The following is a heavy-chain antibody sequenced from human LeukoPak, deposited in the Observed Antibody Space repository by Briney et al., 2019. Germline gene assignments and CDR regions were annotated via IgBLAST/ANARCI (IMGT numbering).Heavy chain of an antibody. V-gene: IGHV3-30-3*01. CDR2: ISYDGSNK. CDR1: GFTFSSYA. J-gene: IGHJ4*02. Sequence: PGRSLRLSCAASGFTFSSYAMHWVRQAPGKGLEWVAVISYDGSNKYYADSVKGRFTISRDNSKYTLYLQMNSLRAEDTAVYYCARDRTIFGVVIAYYFDYWGQGTLVTVSS. CDR3: ARDRTIFGVVIAYYFDY. D-gene: IGHD3-3*01.